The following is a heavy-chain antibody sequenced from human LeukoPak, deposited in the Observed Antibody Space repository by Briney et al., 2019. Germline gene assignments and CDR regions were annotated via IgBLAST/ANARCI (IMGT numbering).Heavy chain of an antibody. CDR1: GFTFSSYA. J-gene: IGHJ6*04. CDR3: AKDQESSCYYLDV. V-gene: IGHV3-23*01. CDR2: ISGSGGST. Sequence: GGSLRLSCAASGFTFSSYAMSWVRQAPGKGLEWVSTISGSGGSTYYADSVKGRFTISRDNSKNTLYLQMNSLRAEDTAVYYCAKDQESSCYYLDVWGKGTTVTVSS. D-gene: IGHD3-22*01.